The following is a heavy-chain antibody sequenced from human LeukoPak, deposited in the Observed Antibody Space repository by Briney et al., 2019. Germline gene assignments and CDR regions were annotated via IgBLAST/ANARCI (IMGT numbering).Heavy chain of an antibody. V-gene: IGHV3-7*03. CDR1: GFTFSTYR. CDR3: ARDDYGSGSWSDY. CDR2: IKQDGSEK. J-gene: IGHJ4*02. D-gene: IGHD3-10*01. Sequence: GGSLRLSCAASGFTFSTYRMSWVRQAPGKGLEWVANIKQDGSEKHYVDSVKGRFTISRDNAKNSLYLQMNSLRAEDTALYYCARDDYGSGSWSDYWGQGTLVTVSS.